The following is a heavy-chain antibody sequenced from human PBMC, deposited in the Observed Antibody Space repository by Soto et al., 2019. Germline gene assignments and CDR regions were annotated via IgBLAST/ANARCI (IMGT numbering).Heavy chain of an antibody. D-gene: IGHD2-8*01. Sequence: EVQLLESGGGLVQPGGSLRLSCAASGFTFSSYAMSWVRQAQGKGLEWVSAISSSGDNTYYADSVKGRFTISRDNSKSTLYLQMNSLRAEDTAVFYCAKGSIVRYFDYWGQGTLVTVSS. V-gene: IGHV3-23*01. CDR2: ISSSGDNT. J-gene: IGHJ4*02. CDR1: GFTFSSYA. CDR3: AKGSIVRYFDY.